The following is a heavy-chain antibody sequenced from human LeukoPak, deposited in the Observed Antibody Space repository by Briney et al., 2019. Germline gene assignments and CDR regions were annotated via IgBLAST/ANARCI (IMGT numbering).Heavy chain of an antibody. CDR2: ISYEGYNK. Sequence: GESLRLSCAASGFTFSSYGMHWVRQAPGKGLEWVAVISYEGYNKYYADSVKGRFTISRDNSKNTLYLQMNSLRAEDTAVYYCAKEAGNWYFDLWGRGTLVTVSS. CDR1: GFTFSSYG. CDR3: AKEAGNWYFDL. V-gene: IGHV3-30*18. J-gene: IGHJ2*01. D-gene: IGHD2/OR15-2a*01.